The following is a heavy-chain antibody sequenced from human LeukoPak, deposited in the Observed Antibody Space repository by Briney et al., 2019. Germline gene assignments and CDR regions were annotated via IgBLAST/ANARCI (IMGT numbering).Heavy chain of an antibody. CDR3: AALDHGHDY. CDR2: ISSSSIYI. Sequence: GGSLRLSCAASGFTFSSYSMDWVRQAPGKGLEWVSSISSSSIYIYYSDSVKGRFTISRDNAQNSLYLQMNSLRAEDTAVYYCAALDHGHDYWGQGTLVTVSS. V-gene: IGHV3-21*01. J-gene: IGHJ4*02. CDR1: GFTFSSYS.